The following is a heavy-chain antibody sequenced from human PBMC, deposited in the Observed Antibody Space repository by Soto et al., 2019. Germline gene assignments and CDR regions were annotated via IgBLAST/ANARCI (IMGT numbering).Heavy chain of an antibody. CDR3: ARGHAKYCSGGSCYNDY. D-gene: IGHD2-15*01. CDR1: GYTFTSYA. J-gene: IGHJ4*02. V-gene: IGHV1-3*01. CDR2: INAGNGNT. Sequence: GASVKVSCKASGYTFTSYAMHWVRQAPGQRLEWMGWINAGNGNTKYSQKFQGRVTITRDTSASTAYMELSSLRSEDTAVYYCARGHAKYCSGGSCYNDYWGQGTLVTVSS.